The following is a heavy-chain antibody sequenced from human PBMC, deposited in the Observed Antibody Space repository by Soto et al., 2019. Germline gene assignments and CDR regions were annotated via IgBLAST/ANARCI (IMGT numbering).Heavy chain of an antibody. J-gene: IGHJ4*02. V-gene: IGHV3-30-3*01. Sequence: PWGSLRISCAASGVTVYIYVMHGFRQAPGKGLEWVAVISYDGSNKYYADSVKGRFTITRDNSKNTLYLQMNSLRAEDTAVYYCARVRSPKFDYWGQGTLVTVSS. CDR1: GVTVYIYV. CDR2: ISYDGSNK. CDR3: ARVRSPKFDY.